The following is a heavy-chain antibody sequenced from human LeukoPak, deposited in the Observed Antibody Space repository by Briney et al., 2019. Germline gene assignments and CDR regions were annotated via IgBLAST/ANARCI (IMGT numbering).Heavy chain of an antibody. J-gene: IGHJ4*02. CDR2: ISCNGANI. CDR1: GFRFDDYA. CDR3: ANLRAKKAYSPVLLSFLGPGHPCHRAL. Sequence: GGPLRLSCAASGFRFDDYAMEWVRQTPGKGLEWVSGISCNGANIVSVDSVKGRFTISRDDAKNPLYHQMDSLRLEDTALCFCANLRAKKAYSPVLLSFLGPGHPCHRALWGQGTLVTVFS. D-gene: IGHD2-15*01. V-gene: IGHV3-9*01.